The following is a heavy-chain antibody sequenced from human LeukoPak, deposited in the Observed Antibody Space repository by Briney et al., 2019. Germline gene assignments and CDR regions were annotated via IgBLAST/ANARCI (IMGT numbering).Heavy chain of an antibody. CDR1: GYTFTSYG. CDR3: ARDRRAGFLEWLPCC. D-gene: IGHD3-3*01. Sequence: ASVKVSCKASGYTFTSYGISWVRQDPGQGLEWMGWISAYNGNTNYAQKLQGRVTMTTDTSTSTAYMELRSLRSDDTAVYYCARDRRAGFLEWLPCCWGQGTLVTVSS. V-gene: IGHV1-18*01. J-gene: IGHJ4*02. CDR2: ISAYNGNT.